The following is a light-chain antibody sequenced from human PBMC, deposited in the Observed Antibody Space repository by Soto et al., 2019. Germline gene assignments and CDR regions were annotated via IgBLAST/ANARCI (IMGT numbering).Light chain of an antibody. Sequence: DIQMTQSPSTLSASVGDRVTITCRASQSISSWLAWYQQKPGKAPKLLIYDASSLESGVPSRFSGSGSGREFTLTISSMHPDDFATYYCQQYNSYSRLSFGGGTKVEIK. CDR1: QSISSW. V-gene: IGKV1-5*01. CDR2: DAS. J-gene: IGKJ4*01. CDR3: QQYNSYSRLS.